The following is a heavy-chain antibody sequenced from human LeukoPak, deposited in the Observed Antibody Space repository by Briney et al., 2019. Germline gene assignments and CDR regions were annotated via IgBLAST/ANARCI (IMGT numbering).Heavy chain of an antibody. CDR2: ISSGSSYI. CDR3: AKERGGYNGYFEY. CDR1: GFTFSSYS. D-gene: IGHD5-12*01. J-gene: IGHJ4*02. Sequence: PGGSLRLSCAASGFTFSSYSMNWVRQAPGKGLEWVSSISSGSSYIYYADSVKGRFTISRDNSHNTLYLQMSSLRAEDTAIYYCAKERGGYNGYFEYWGQGTLVTVSS. V-gene: IGHV3-21*04.